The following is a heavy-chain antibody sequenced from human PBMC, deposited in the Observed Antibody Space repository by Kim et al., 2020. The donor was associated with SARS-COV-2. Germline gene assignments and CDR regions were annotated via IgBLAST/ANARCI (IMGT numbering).Heavy chain of an antibody. CDR3: ARGRGSKQWLSTVRFDP. J-gene: IGHJ5*02. CDR2: MNPNSGNT. Sequence: ASVKVSCKASGYTFTSYDINWVRQATGQGLEWMGWMNPNSGNTCYAQKFQGRVTMTRNTSISTAYMELSSLRSEDTAVYYCARGRGSKQWLSTVRFDPWGQGTLVTVSS. CDR1: GYTFTSYD. D-gene: IGHD6-19*01. V-gene: IGHV1-8*01.